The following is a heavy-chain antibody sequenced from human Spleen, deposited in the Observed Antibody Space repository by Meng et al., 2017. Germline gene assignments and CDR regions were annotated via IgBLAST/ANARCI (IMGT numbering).Heavy chain of an antibody. Sequence: GESLKISCAVSGFTFSSSAMSWVRQAPGKGLFWVASISISGERTYYTDSVKGRFTVSRDNSKNTLHLQMNSLRAEDTAVYYCAKEIRPNDYWGQGTLVNGYS. CDR2: ISISGERT. V-gene: IGHV3-23*01. CDR1: GFTFSSSA. J-gene: IGHJ4*02. CDR3: AKEIRPNDY.